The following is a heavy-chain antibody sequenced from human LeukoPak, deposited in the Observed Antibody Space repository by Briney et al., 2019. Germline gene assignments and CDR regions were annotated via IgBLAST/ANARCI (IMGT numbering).Heavy chain of an antibody. V-gene: IGHV3-23*01. J-gene: IGHJ4*02. CDR2: ISGGGDST. Sequence: GGSLRLSCAASGFTFSSYAMNWVRQAPGKGLEWVSTISGGGDSTDYADSVKGRFTISRDNSKNTLYLQMHSLRVEDTAVYYCARDSGWYFYWGQGTLATVSS. CDR3: ARDSGWYFY. D-gene: IGHD6-19*01. CDR1: GFTFSSYA.